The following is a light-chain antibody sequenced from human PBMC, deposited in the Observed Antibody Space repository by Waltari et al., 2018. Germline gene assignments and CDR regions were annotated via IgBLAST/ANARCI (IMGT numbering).Light chain of an antibody. CDR1: SSNIGSDT. V-gene: IGLV1-44*01. Sequence: QSVLTQPPSASGTPGQRVTISCSGGSSNIGSDTVNWYQQVPGTAPRLVIYLSGQRPSGVPDRVSGSKSGTSGSLAISGLQSEDEAYYYCAAWDDGLNGVVFGGGTKLTVL. CDR2: LSG. CDR3: AAWDDGLNGVV. J-gene: IGLJ2*01.